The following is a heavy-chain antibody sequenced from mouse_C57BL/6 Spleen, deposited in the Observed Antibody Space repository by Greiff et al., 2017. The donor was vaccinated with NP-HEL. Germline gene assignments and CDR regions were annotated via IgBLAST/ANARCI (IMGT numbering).Heavy chain of an antibody. Sequence: QVQLQQSGAELVKPGASVKISCKASGYAFSSYWMNWVKQRPGKGLEWIGQIYPGDGDTNYNGKFKGKATLTADKSFSTAYMQLSSRTSEDAAVYFCAKGGVVATNWYFDVWGTGTTVTVSS. V-gene: IGHV1-80*01. J-gene: IGHJ1*03. CDR1: GYAFSSYW. CDR2: IYPGDGDT. D-gene: IGHD1-1*01. CDR3: AKGGVVATNWYFDV.